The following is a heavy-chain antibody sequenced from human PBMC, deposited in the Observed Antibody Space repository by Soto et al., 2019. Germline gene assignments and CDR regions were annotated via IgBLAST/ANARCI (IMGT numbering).Heavy chain of an antibody. CDR1: GFTFSSYA. D-gene: IGHD5-18*01. CDR2: ISYDGSNK. J-gene: IGHJ6*02. CDR3: ARDLGGYSYDWGMDV. V-gene: IGHV3-30-3*01. Sequence: SGGSLRLSCAASGFTFSSYAMHWVRQAPGKGLEWVAVISYDGSNKYYADSVKGRFTISRDNSKNTLYLQMNSLRAEDTAVYYCARDLGGYSYDWGMDVWGQGTTVTVSS.